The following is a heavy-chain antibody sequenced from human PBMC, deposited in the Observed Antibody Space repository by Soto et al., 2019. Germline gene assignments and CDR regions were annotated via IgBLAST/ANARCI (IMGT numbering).Heavy chain of an antibody. D-gene: IGHD3-16*01. CDR2: IWYDGSNK. CDR1: GFTFSSYG. J-gene: IGHJ6*02. CDR3: ARGQIMRYGMDV. Sequence: QVQLVESGGGVVQPGRSLRLSCAASGFTFSSYGMHWVRQAPGKGLEWVAVIWYDGSNKYYADSVKGRFTISRDNSKNTLYLQMNSLSAEDTAVYYCARGQIMRYGMDVWGQGTTVTVSS. V-gene: IGHV3-33*01.